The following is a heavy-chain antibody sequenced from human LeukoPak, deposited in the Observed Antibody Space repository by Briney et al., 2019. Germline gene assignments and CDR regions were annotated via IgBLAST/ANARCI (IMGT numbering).Heavy chain of an antibody. Sequence: PGGSLRLSCAASGFTVSSNYMSWVRQAPGKGLEWVSVIYSGGSTYYADPVKGRFTISRDNSKNTLYLQMNSLRAEDTAVYYCAISTPYYYDSSGPDAFDIWGQGTMVTVSS. CDR1: GFTVSSNY. CDR3: AISTPYYYDSSGPDAFDI. V-gene: IGHV3-53*01. J-gene: IGHJ3*02. CDR2: IYSGGST. D-gene: IGHD3-22*01.